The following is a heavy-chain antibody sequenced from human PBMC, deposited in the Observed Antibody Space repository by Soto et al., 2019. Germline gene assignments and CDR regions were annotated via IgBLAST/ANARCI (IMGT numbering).Heavy chain of an antibody. J-gene: IGHJ4*02. Sequence: PGESLKISCKGSGYTFTSHWIGWVRQMPGKGLEWMGIIYPGDSDTRYSPSFQGQVIISADKSITTAYLQWSSLKASDTAMYYCVRPFIVGGSTLGYWGQGALVTVSS. CDR1: GYTFTSHW. CDR3: VRPFIVGGSTLGY. CDR2: IYPGDSDT. V-gene: IGHV5-51*01. D-gene: IGHD1-26*01.